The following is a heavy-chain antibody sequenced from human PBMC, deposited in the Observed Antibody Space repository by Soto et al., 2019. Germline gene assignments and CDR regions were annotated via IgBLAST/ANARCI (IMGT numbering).Heavy chain of an antibody. Sequence: SETLSLTCTVSGGSISSSSYYWGWIRQPPGKGLEWIGSIYYSGSTYYNPSLKSRVTISVDTSKNQFSLKLSSVTAADTAVYYCARLAGIAAAGNFDYWGQGTLVTVSS. CDR2: IYYSGST. J-gene: IGHJ4*02. CDR3: ARLAGIAAAGNFDY. CDR1: GGSISSSSYY. V-gene: IGHV4-39*01. D-gene: IGHD6-13*01.